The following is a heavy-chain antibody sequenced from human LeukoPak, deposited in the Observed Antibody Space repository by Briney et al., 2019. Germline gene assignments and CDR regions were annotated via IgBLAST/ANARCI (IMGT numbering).Heavy chain of an antibody. D-gene: IGHD3-10*02. V-gene: IGHV3-33*01. CDR3: ARDSAERITMLADY. J-gene: IGHJ4*02. CDR2: IWYDGSNK. Sequence: GGSLRLSCAASGFTFSSYGMHWVRQAPGKGLEWVAVIWYDGSNKYYADSVKGRFTISRDNSKNTLYLQMNSVRAEDTAVYYCARDSAERITMLADYWGQGTLVTVSS. CDR1: GFTFSSYG.